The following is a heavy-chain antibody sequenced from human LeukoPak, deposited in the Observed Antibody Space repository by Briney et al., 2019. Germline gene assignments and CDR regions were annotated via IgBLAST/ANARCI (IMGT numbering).Heavy chain of an antibody. D-gene: IGHD2/OR15-2a*01. CDR2: ISWNSGRI. Sequence: SGGSLRLSCAASGFSFDDYGMHWVRQAPGKGLEWVSGISWNSGRITYADSVKGRFTISRDNAKNSLFLQMNSLRAEDTALYYCTKVRGEGLYADAFDIWGQGTPVTVSS. J-gene: IGHJ3*02. CDR1: GFSFDDYG. V-gene: IGHV3-9*01. CDR3: TKVRGEGLYADAFDI.